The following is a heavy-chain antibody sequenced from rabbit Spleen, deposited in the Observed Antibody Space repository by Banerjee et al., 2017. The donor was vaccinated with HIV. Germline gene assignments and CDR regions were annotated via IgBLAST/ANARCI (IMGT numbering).Heavy chain of an antibody. CDR3: ARDAGTSFSTYGMDL. CDR2: IYPVFGIT. Sequence: QQQLVESGGGLVQPGGSLKLPCKASGFDFSVKNYMCWVRQAPGKGLEWIAYIYPVFGITNYANSVKGRFTVSSDNAQNTVFLEMTSLTASDTATYFCARDAGTSFSTYGMDLWGPGTLVTVS. CDR1: GFDFSVKNY. V-gene: IGHV1S43*01. J-gene: IGHJ6*01. D-gene: IGHD8-1*01.